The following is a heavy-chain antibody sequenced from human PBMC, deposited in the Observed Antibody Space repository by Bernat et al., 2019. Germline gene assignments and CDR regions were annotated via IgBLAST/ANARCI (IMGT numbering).Heavy chain of an antibody. D-gene: IGHD3-10*01. CDR3: ARGFGSGSSGWGLFAFDI. CDR2: IYSGGST. V-gene: IGHV3-53*01. J-gene: IGHJ3*02. CDR1: GFTVSSNY. Sequence: EVQLVESGGGLIQPGGSLRLSCAASGFTVSSNYMSWVRQAPGKGLEGVSVIYSGGSTYYADSVKGRITISRDNCKNTLYLQMNSLRAEDTAVYYCARGFGSGSSGWGLFAFDIWGQGTMVTVSS.